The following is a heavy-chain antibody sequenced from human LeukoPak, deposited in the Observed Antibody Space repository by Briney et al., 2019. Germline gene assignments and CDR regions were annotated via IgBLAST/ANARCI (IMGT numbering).Heavy chain of an antibody. J-gene: IGHJ4*02. D-gene: IGHD6-19*01. Sequence: GGSLRLSCAASGFTFSSYWMSWVRQAPGKGLEWVANIRQDGSEKYYVDSVKGRFTVSRDNAKNSLYLQMNSLRAEDTAVYYCGTEGGYSSGWYDYWGQGTLVNVSS. CDR1: GFTFSSYW. V-gene: IGHV3-7*03. CDR3: GTEGGYSSGWYDY. CDR2: IRQDGSEK.